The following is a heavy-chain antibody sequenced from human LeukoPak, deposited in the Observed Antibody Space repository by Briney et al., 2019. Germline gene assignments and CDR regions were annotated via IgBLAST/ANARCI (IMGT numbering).Heavy chain of an antibody. CDR3: ARDRDYGDHRYFDY. CDR2: IIPIFGTA. J-gene: IGHJ4*02. V-gene: IGHV1-69*05. D-gene: IGHD4-17*01. CDR1: GGTFSSYA. Sequence: SVKVSCKSSGGTFSSYAISWVRQAPGQGLEWMGRIIPIFGTANYAQKFQGRVTITTDESTSTAYMELSSLRSEDTAVYYCARDRDYGDHRYFDYWGQGTLVTVSS.